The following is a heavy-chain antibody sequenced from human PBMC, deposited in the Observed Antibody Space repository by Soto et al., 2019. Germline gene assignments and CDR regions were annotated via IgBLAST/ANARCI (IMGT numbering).Heavy chain of an antibody. CDR2: VDFSGTYT. Sequence: GGSLRLSCAASGFSFGNFAMNWVRQPPGKGLEWVSSVDFSGTYTFYAASVKGRFSISRDNSHNMVYLEMNGLRADDTAVYYCTKRSGRLSEFAYRGQRALVIVSS. CDR1: GFSFGNFA. CDR3: TKRSGRLSEFAY. J-gene: IGHJ4*02. V-gene: IGHV3-23*01.